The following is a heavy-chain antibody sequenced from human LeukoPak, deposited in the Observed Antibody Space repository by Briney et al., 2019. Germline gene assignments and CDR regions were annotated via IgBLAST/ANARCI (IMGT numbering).Heavy chain of an antibody. D-gene: IGHD4-11*01. CDR3: ARDAQRGFDYSNSLKN. CDR2: IWSDATNR. Sequence: GGSLRLSCAASGFIFSHHDMHWVRQAPGKGLEWVAVIWSDATNRFYADSVKGRCTISRDNSQNTVFLQMTSLRVKDTAIYYCARDAQRGFDYSNSLKNWGHGTLVTVSS. CDR1: GFIFSHHD. V-gene: IGHV3-33*01. J-gene: IGHJ4*01.